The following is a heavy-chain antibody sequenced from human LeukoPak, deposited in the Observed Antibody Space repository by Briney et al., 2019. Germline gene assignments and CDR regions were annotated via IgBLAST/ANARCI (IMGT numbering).Heavy chain of an antibody. CDR3: ARDDPAPMSKLDP. J-gene: IGHJ5*02. CDR1: GFTVSSKC. Sequence: PGGSLRLSCAASGFTVSSKCMNWVRQAPGTGLEWVSAIFDRGSTYYADSVKGRFTISRDSSENTLYLQMNSLRAEDTAMYFCARDDPAPMSKLDPWGPGTLVTVSS. V-gene: IGHV3-66*01. CDR2: IFDRGST.